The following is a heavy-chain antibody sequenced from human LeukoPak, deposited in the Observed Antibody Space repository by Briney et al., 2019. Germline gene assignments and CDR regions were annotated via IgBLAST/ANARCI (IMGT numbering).Heavy chain of an antibody. Sequence: GGSLRLSCAASGFIFSSYWMSWVRQAPGKGLEWVANIKQDGSEKYYVDSVKGRFTISRDNAKNSLYLQMNSLRAEDTAVYYCARDNGDRPYYYYYMDVWGKGTTVTVSS. D-gene: IGHD4-17*01. CDR3: ARDNGDRPYYYYYMDV. V-gene: IGHV3-7*01. CDR1: GFIFSSYW. CDR2: IKQDGSEK. J-gene: IGHJ6*03.